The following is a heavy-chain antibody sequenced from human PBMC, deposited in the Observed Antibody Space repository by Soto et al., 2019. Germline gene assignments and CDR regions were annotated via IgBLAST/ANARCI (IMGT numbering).Heavy chain of an antibody. D-gene: IGHD3-3*01. CDR1: GFTFSSYG. CDR3: AKGPVSGYDFWSGYYQYYFDY. CDR2: ISYDGSNK. J-gene: IGHJ4*02. Sequence: GGSLRLSCAASGFTFSSYGMHWVRQAPGKGLEWVAVISYDGSNKYYADSVKGRFTISRDNSKNTLYLQMNSLRAEDTAVYYCAKGPVSGYDFWSGYYQYYFDYWGQGTLVTVSS. V-gene: IGHV3-30*18.